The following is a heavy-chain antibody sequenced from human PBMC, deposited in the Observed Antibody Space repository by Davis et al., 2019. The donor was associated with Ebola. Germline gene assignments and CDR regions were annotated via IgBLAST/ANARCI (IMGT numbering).Heavy chain of an antibody. CDR3: ARTRRGYSGDDPVLGMDV. D-gene: IGHD5-12*01. J-gene: IGHJ6*04. CDR1: GGTFSSYA. CDR2: IIPIFGTA. Sequence: SVKVSCKASGGTFSSYAISWVRQAPGQGLEWMGGIIPIFGTANYAQKFQGRVTLTADESTSTAYMGLSSLRSEDTAVYYCARTRRGYSGDDPVLGMDVWGKGTTVTVSS. V-gene: IGHV1-69*13.